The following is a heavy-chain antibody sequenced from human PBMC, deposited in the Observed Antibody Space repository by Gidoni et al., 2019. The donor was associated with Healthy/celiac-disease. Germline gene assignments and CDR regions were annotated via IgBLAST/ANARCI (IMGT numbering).Heavy chain of an antibody. Sequence: QVQLVESGGGVVQPGRSLRLSCAALGFTFSSYGMHWFRQAPGKGLEWVAVIWYDGSNKDYADSVKGRFTISRDNSKNTLYLQMNSLRAEDTAVYYCARRGSGSKKIDYWGQGTLVTVSS. D-gene: IGHD3-10*01. CDR1: GFTFSSYG. V-gene: IGHV3-33*01. CDR3: ARRGSGSKKIDY. J-gene: IGHJ4*02. CDR2: IWYDGSNK.